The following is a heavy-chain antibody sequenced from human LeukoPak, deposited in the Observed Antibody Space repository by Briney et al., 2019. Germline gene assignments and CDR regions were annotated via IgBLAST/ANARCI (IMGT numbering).Heavy chain of an antibody. Sequence: GGSLRLSCAASGFSFSGYSMAWVRQAPGKGLEWVSYISRFSTTIHYADSVKGRFTISRDNSKNTLYLQMNSLRAEDTAVYYCAKDLRGNWNAGYWGQGTLVTVSS. CDR3: AKDLRGNWNAGY. D-gene: IGHD1-1*01. CDR2: ISRFSTTI. CDR1: GFSFSGYS. V-gene: IGHV3-48*01. J-gene: IGHJ4*02.